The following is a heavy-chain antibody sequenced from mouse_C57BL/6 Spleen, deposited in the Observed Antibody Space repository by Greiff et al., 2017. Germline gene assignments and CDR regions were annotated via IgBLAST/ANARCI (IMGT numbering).Heavy chain of an antibody. CDR1: GYAFSSSW. CDR2: IYPGDGDT. Sequence: QVQLQQSGPELVKPGASVKISCKASGYAFSSSWMNWVKQRPGKGLEWIGRIYPGDGDTNYNGKFKGKATLTADKSSSTAYMQLSSLTSEDSAVYFCARSGAGYYGSLDYWGQGTTLTVSS. V-gene: IGHV1-82*01. J-gene: IGHJ2*01. CDR3: ARSGAGYYGSLDY. D-gene: IGHD1-1*01.